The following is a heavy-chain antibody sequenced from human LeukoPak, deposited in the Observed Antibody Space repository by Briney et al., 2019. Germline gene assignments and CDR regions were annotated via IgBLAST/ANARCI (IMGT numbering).Heavy chain of an antibody. CDR3: AKVVVNYYSSGYYDY. CDR1: GFTFSSYG. J-gene: IGHJ4*02. V-gene: IGHV3-30*18. D-gene: IGHD3-22*01. Sequence: GGSLRLSSAASGFTFSSYGMHWVRQAPGKGLEWVAVISYDGSNKYYADSVKGRFTISRDNSKNTLYLQMNSLRAEDTAVYYCAKVVVNYYSSGYYDYWGQGTLVTASS. CDR2: ISYDGSNK.